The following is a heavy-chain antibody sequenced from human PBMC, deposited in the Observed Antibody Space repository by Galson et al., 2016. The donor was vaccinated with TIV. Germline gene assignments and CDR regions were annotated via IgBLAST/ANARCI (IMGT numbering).Heavy chain of an antibody. V-gene: IGHV4-34*01. CDR3: ARDSHYGPYYYGMDV. J-gene: IGHJ6*02. CDR2: IYHSGST. D-gene: IGHD4-17*01. Sequence: SETLSLTCVVNDGSLTNYYWRWIRQSPGKGLEWIGEIYHSGSTNYNPSLKSRVTISVDKSKNQFPLKLSSVTAADTAVYYCARDSHYGPYYYGMDVWGQGTTVTVSS. CDR1: DGSLTNYY.